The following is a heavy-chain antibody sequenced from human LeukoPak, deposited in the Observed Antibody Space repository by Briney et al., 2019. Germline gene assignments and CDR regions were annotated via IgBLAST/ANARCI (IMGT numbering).Heavy chain of an antibody. CDR2: IYYSGST. D-gene: IGHD3-9*01. CDR1: GGSISSYY. V-gene: IGHV4-59*01. CDR3: ARVRFDSFDY. Sequence: SETLSLTCTVSGGSISSYYWSWIRQPPGKGLEWIGYIYYSGSTNYNPSLKSRVTISVDTSKNQFSLKLSSVTAADTAVYYFARVRFDSFDYWGQGALVTVSS. J-gene: IGHJ4*02.